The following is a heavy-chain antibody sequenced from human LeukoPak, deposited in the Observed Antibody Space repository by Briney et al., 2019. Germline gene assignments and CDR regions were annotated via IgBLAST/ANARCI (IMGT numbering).Heavy chain of an antibody. CDR1: GFTLSSYG. V-gene: IGHV3-30*18. CDR3: AKSWGLTGYLDY. J-gene: IGHJ4*02. CDR2: ISYDGSNK. Sequence: PGGSLRLSCAASGFTLSSYGMHWVRQAPGKGLEWVAVISYDGSNKYYADSVKGRLTISRDNSKNTLYLQMNSLRAEDTAAYYCAKSWGLTGYLDYWGQGTLVTVSS. D-gene: IGHD3-9*01.